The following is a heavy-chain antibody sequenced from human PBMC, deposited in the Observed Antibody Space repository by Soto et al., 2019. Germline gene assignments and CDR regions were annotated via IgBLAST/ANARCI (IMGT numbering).Heavy chain of an antibody. J-gene: IGHJ4*02. CDR2: IYYSGST. CDR1: GGSISSYY. Sequence: SETLSLTCTVSGGSISSYYWSWIRQPPGKGLEWIGYIYYSGSTNYNPSLKSRVTISVDTSKNQFSLKLSSVTAADTAVYYCARDVGPFDFDYWGQGTLVTVSS. V-gene: IGHV4-59*01. CDR3: ARDVGPFDFDY. D-gene: IGHD1-26*01.